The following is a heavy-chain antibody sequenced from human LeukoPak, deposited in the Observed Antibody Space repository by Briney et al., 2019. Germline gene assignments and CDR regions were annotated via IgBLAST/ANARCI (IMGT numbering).Heavy chain of an antibody. Sequence: PGGSLRLSCAASGFTVSSNYMSWVRQAPGKGLEWVSVIYSGGSTYYADSVKGRFTISRDNSKNTLYLQTNSLRAEDTAVYYCARDRDAMGIFDYWGQGTLVTVSS. CDR2: IYSGGST. V-gene: IGHV3-66*01. CDR3: ARDRDAMGIFDY. J-gene: IGHJ4*02. D-gene: IGHD2-2*01. CDR1: GFTVSSNY.